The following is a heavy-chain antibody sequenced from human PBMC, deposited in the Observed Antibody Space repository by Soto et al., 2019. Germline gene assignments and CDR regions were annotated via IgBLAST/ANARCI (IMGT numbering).Heavy chain of an antibody. D-gene: IGHD3-10*01. Sequence: QVQLVESGGGVVQPGRSLRLSCAASGFTFSSYAMHWVRQAPGKGLEWVAVISYDGSNKYYADSVKGRFTISRDNSKNTLYLQMNSLRAEDTAVYYCARPVGEVYYFDYWGQGTLVTVSS. V-gene: IGHV3-30-3*01. J-gene: IGHJ4*02. CDR1: GFTFSSYA. CDR3: ARPVGEVYYFDY. CDR2: ISYDGSNK.